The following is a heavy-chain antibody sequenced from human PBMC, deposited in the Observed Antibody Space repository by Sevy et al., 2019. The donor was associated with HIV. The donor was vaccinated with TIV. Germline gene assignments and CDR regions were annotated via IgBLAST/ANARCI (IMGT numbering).Heavy chain of an antibody. CDR1: EFTFRNYG. CDR3: AKDESHCGGECQPTFFDY. J-gene: IGHJ4*02. D-gene: IGHD2-21*01. CDR2: IRYDGNNT. V-gene: IGHV3-30*02. Sequence: GGSLRLSCTASEFTFRNYGMHWVRQAPGKGLEWVAFIRYDGNNTYYEDSVKGRFTISRDNSKNTLYLQMNSLRAEDTSVYYCAKDESHCGGECQPTFFDYWGQGSLVTVSS.